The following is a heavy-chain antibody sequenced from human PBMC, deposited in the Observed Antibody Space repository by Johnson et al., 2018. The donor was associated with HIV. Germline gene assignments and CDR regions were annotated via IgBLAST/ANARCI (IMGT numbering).Heavy chain of an antibody. V-gene: IGHV3-7*01. CDR1: GFTLSSYW. J-gene: IGHJ3*02. CDR2: IKQDGSEK. D-gene: IGHD6-19*01. CDR3: GQSGRWYISDWYCIDAFDI. Sequence: MQLVESGGGLVQPGGSLRLSCGASGFTLSSYWMSWVRQAPGKGLEWVANIKQDGSEKYYVDSVKGRFNISRDNAKNSLYLQMNSLRAEDTAVYYCGQSGRWYISDWYCIDAFDIWGQGTMVTVSS.